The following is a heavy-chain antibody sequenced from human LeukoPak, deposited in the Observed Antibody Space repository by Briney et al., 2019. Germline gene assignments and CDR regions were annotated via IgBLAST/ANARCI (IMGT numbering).Heavy chain of an antibody. V-gene: IGHV1-46*01. CDR2: IDPSGGST. CDR3: ARGTYIVGLPDAFDI. CDR1: GYTFTSYY. Sequence: ASVKVSCKASGYTFTSYYMHWVRQAPGQGLEWMGIIDPSGGSTIYAQKFQGRVTMTRDMSTSTVYMQLSSLRAEDTAVYYCARGTYIVGLPDAFDIWGQGTMVTVSS. D-gene: IGHD1-26*01. J-gene: IGHJ3*02.